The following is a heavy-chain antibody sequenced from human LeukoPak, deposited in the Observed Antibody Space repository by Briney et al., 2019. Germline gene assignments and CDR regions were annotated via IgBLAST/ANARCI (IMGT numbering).Heavy chain of an antibody. J-gene: IGHJ3*02. CDR3: ARGRYYDILTGYYNSDAFDI. D-gene: IGHD3-9*01. CDR2: VYYSGDT. Sequence: SETLSLTCAVSGGSISSSGYYWAWIRQPPGKGLEWIGSVYYSGDTYYNPSLKSRVTISVDTSKNQFSLRLNSVTAADTAVYYCARGRYYDILTGYYNSDAFDIWGQGTMVTVSS. CDR1: GGSISSSGYY. V-gene: IGHV4-39*07.